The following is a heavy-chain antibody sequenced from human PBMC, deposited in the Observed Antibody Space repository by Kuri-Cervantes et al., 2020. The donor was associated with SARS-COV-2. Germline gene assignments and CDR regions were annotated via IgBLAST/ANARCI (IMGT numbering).Heavy chain of an antibody. D-gene: IGHD3-22*01. CDR3: ARQYYYDSSGHFDY. J-gene: IGHJ4*02. Sequence: ESLKISCTVSGGSISSYYWSWIRQPPGKGLEWIGYIYYSGSTNYNPSLKSRVTISVDTSKNQFSLKLSSVTAADTAVYYCARQYYYDSSGHFDYWGQGTLVTVSS. CDR1: GGSISSYY. V-gene: IGHV4-59*08. CDR2: IYYSGST.